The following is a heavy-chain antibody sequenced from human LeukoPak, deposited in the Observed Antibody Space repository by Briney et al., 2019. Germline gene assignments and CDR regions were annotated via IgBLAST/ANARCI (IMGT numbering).Heavy chain of an antibody. V-gene: IGHV4-59*01. CDR3: ARDRDTQGVINRSYWYFDL. J-gene: IGHJ2*01. D-gene: IGHD3-16*02. CDR1: GGSISSYY. Sequence: SETLSLTCTVSGGSISSYYWSWIRQPPGKGLEWIGYIYYSGSTNYNPSLKSRVTISVDTSKNQFSLKLSSVTAADTAVYYCARDRDTQGVINRSYWYFDLWGRGTLVTVSS. CDR2: IYYSGST.